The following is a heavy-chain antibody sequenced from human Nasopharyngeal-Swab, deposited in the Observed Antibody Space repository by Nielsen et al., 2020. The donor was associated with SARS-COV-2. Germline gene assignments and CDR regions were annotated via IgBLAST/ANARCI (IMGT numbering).Heavy chain of an antibody. CDR1: GGTFSSYA. V-gene: IGHV1-69*06. J-gene: IGHJ6*03. CDR2: IIPIFGTA. CDR3: ARGPLITGTNYYCMDV. D-gene: IGHD1-7*01. Sequence: SVKVSCKASGGTFSSYAISWVRQAPGQGLEWMGGIIPIFGTANYAQKFQGRVTITADKSTSTAYMELSSLRSEDTAVYYCARGPLITGTNYYCMDVWGKGTTVTVSS.